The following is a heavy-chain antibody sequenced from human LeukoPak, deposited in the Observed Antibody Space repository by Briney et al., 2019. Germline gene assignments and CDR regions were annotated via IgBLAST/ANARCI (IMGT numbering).Heavy chain of an antibody. V-gene: IGHV4-4*07. CDR1: RGSITRYY. Sequence: PSETLSLTCTLPRGSITRYYWSWIPQPAGTGREWIGRFYTSGSTNYNPALKSRVTMSVDTSKNQFSLKLSSVTAADTAVYYCARDLYSSGWYGYYYYMDVWGKGTPVTVSS. D-gene: IGHD6-19*01. J-gene: IGHJ6*03. CDR3: ARDLYSSGWYGYYYYMDV. CDR2: FYTSGST.